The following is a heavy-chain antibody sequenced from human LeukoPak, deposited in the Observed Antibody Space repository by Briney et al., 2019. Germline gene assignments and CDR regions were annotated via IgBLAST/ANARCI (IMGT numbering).Heavy chain of an antibody. Sequence: GGSLRLSCVASGFTFSSYAMSGVGRAPGKGLEGVSAISGSGGSTYYADSVKGRFTISRDNSKNTLYLQMNSLRAEDTAVYYCAKDLYSSSSADYFDYWGQGTLVTVSS. D-gene: IGHD6-6*01. CDR1: GFTFSSYA. CDR2: ISGSGGST. J-gene: IGHJ4*02. V-gene: IGHV3-23*01. CDR3: AKDLYSSSSADYFDY.